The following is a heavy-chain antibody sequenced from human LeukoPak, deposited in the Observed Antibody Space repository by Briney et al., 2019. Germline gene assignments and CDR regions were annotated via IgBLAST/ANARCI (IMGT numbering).Heavy chain of an antibody. CDR1: GFTLSGYW. J-gene: IGHJ3*02. CDR2: INRDGGQR. V-gene: IGHV3-7*04. Sequence: QTGGSLRLSCAASGFTLSGYWMTWVRQGPGKGLEWVANINRDGGQRSYVDSVKGRFAISRDNAKNSLYLQMSSLKTEDTAVYYWARDISPDDYFDSHKCYYDAFDIWGQGTLVTVSS. CDR3: ARDISPDDYFDSHKCYYDAFDI. D-gene: IGHD3-22*01.